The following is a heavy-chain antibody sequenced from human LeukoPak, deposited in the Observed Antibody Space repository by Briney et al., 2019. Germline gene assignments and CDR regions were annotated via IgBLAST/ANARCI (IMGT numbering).Heavy chain of an antibody. V-gene: IGHV3-15*01. CDR1: GFTFSNAW. Sequence: GGSLRLSCAASGFTFSNAWMSWVRQAPGKGLEWVGRIKSKTDGGTTDYAAHVKGRFTISRDDSKNTLELQMNSLKTEDTAVYSCTAPYYDSSGDVWGKGTTVTISS. CDR2: IKSKTDGGTT. D-gene: IGHD3-22*01. CDR3: TAPYYDSSGDV. J-gene: IGHJ6*04.